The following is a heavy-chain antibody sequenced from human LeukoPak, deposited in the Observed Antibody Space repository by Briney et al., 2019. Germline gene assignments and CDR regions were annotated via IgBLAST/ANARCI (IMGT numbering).Heavy chain of an antibody. CDR1: GYTCTGYY. D-gene: IGHD4-17*01. V-gene: IGHV1-2*04. J-gene: IGHJ6*02. Sequence: ASVKVSCKASGYTCTGYYMHWVRQAPGQGLEWMGWINPNSGGTNYAQKFQGWVTMTRDTSISTAYMELSRLRSDDTAVYYCARDLYGDYPTGGMDVWGQGTTVTVSS. CDR2: INPNSGGT. CDR3: ARDLYGDYPTGGMDV.